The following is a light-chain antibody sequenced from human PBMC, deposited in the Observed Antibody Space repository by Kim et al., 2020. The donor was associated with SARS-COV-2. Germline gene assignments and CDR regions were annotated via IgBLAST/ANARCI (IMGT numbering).Light chain of an antibody. CDR3: QQRSNWR. CDR1: QSVSSC. Sequence: LSLYPGERATRSCKASQSVSSCLAWYQQKPGQAPRLLIYDASNRATGIPARFSGSGSGTDFTLTISSLEPEDFAVYYCQQRSNWRFGQGTRLEIK. J-gene: IGKJ5*01. V-gene: IGKV3-11*01. CDR2: DAS.